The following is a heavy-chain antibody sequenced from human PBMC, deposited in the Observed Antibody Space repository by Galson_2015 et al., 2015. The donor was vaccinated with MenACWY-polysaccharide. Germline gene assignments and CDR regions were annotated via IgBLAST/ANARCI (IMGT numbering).Heavy chain of an antibody. CDR2: NYWDDDK. V-gene: IGHV2-5*02. Sequence: PALVKPTQPLTLTCTFSGSSLSADAVGVGWYRQPPGKALEWLALNYWDDDKRYSPSLKSRLTITKDTSKNQVVLIMTNMDPVDTATYDCASELDISTPFPPHWGQGTLVTVSS. J-gene: IGHJ4*02. CDR3: ASELDISTPFPPH. CDR1: GSSLSADAVG. D-gene: IGHD1-7*01.